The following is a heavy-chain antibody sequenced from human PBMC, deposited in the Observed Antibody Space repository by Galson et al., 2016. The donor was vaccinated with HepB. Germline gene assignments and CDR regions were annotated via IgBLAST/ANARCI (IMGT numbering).Heavy chain of an antibody. J-gene: IGHJ4*02. CDR1: GGSISNYY. CDR3: ARGVGHFYDGSGYIGFDY. V-gene: IGHV4-4*07. D-gene: IGHD3-22*01. Sequence: SETLSLTCSVSGGSISNYYWSWVRQPAGKGLEWIGRIYSSGSTRYNPSLKSRVSMSVDTSKNQFSLKLTSVTAADTAVYFCARGVGHFYDGSGYIGFDYWGQGTLVTVSS. CDR2: IYSSGST.